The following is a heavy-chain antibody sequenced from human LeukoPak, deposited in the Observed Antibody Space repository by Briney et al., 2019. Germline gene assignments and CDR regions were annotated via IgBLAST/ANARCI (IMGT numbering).Heavy chain of an antibody. CDR1: GYTFTGNY. D-gene: IGHD3-16*01. CDR2: INPNSGGT. J-gene: IGHJ3*02. V-gene: IGHV1-2*02. CDR3: AREDYEQDAFDI. Sequence: ASVKVSCTASGYTFTGNYMHWVRQAPGQGLEWMGWINPNSGGTNYAQKFQGRVTMTRDTSISTAYMELSRLRSDDTAVYYCAREDYEQDAFDIWGQGTMVTVPS.